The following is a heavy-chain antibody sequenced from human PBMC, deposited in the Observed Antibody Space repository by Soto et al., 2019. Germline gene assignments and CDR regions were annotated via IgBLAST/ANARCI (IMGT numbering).Heavy chain of an antibody. CDR1: GFTFSSYS. V-gene: IGHV3-21*01. J-gene: IGHJ5*01. Sequence: EVQLVESGGGLVKPGGSLRLSCAASGFTFSSYSMNWVRQAPGKGLEWVSSISSSSSYIYYADSVKGRFTISRDNAKNSLYLQMNSLRAEDTAVYYCARDRGRYDFWSGYYRRESWFDSWGQGTLVTVSS. CDR3: ARDRGRYDFWSGYYRRESWFDS. CDR2: ISSSSSYI. D-gene: IGHD3-3*01.